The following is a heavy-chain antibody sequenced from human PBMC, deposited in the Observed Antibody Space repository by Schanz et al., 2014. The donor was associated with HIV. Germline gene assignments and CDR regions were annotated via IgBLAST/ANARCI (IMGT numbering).Heavy chain of an antibody. CDR3: ARDPEWAGSGHLDY. J-gene: IGHJ4*02. CDR2: IWYDGGSK. Sequence: QVQLVESGGGVVQPGGSLRLSCATSGFTFSSYGMHWVRQAAGKGLEWVAVIWYDGGSKYYADSVRGRFTISRDNSKNTLYLQMNSLRADDTAVYYCARDPEWAGSGHLDYWGQGTLVTVSS. D-gene: IGHD2-15*01. V-gene: IGHV3-33*01. CDR1: GFTFSSYG.